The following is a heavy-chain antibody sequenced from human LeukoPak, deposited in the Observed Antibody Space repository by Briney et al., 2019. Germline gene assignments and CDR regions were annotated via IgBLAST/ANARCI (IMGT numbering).Heavy chain of an antibody. D-gene: IGHD4-17*01. CDR2: ISAYNGNT. Sequence: ASVKVSCKASGHTFPNDYMYWVRQAPGQGLEWMGWISAYNGNTNYAQKLQGRVTMTTDTSTSTAYMELRSLRSDDTAVYYCARAPYGDFYFDYWGQGTLVTVSS. J-gene: IGHJ4*02. V-gene: IGHV1-18*04. CDR3: ARAPYGDFYFDY. CDR1: GHTFPNDY.